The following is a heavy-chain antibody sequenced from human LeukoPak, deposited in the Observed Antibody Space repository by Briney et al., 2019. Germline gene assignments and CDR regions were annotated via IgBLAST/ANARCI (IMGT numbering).Heavy chain of an antibody. J-gene: IGHJ6*02. CDR3: ARYSNYQPLYGMDV. D-gene: IGHD4-11*01. Sequence: SETLSLTCTVSGGSISTYYWSWIRQPPGKGLEWIGHIYYTGRTNYNPSFKSRVTISVDTSKNQFSLKVTSVTAADTAVYYCARYSNYQPLYGMDVWGQGTTVTVSS. CDR1: GGSISTYY. V-gene: IGHV4-59*01. CDR2: IYYTGRT.